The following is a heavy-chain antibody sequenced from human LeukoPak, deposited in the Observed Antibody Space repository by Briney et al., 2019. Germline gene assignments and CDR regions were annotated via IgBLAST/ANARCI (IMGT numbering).Heavy chain of an antibody. CDR3: AGRTQ. V-gene: IGHV3-74*01. Sequence: PGGSLRLSCAAAGFTFSSYWMHSVRQAPGKGLVWVSRINSDGSSTSYADSVKGRFTISRDNAKNTLYMKMNSLRAEDTAVYYCAGRTQWGQGTLVTVSS. CDR2: INSDGSST. D-gene: IGHD1-7*01. CDR1: GFTFSSYW. J-gene: IGHJ4*02.